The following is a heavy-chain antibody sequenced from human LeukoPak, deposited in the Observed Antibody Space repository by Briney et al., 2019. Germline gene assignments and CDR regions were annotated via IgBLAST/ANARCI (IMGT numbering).Heavy chain of an antibody. CDR3: ARDGGIAAAGTPFDY. V-gene: IGHV3-53*01. CDR1: GFTVSSNY. J-gene: IGHJ4*02. CDR2: IYSGGST. D-gene: IGHD6-13*01. Sequence: PGGSLRLSCAAPGFTVSSNYMSWVRQAPGKGLEWVSVIYSGGSTYYADSVKGRFTISRDNSKNTLYLQMNSLRAEDTAVYYCARDGGIAAAGTPFDYWGQGTLVTVSS.